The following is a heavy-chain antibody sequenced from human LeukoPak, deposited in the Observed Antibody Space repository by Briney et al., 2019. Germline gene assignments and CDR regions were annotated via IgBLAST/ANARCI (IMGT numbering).Heavy chain of an antibody. CDR2: KGYDGSNK. Sequence: PGGSLRLSCTAPGLTFSDHGMHSGRQPPGKGLEWVASKGYDGSNKTYEMSVNGRFTTSTANSNNTVYLQMNSLGAEDTALYYCARSVPDYTRFNYWGQRDLLTVSS. CDR3: ARSVPDYTRFNY. CDR1: GLTFSDHG. V-gene: IGHV3-33*01. J-gene: IGHJ4*02. D-gene: IGHD4-11*01.